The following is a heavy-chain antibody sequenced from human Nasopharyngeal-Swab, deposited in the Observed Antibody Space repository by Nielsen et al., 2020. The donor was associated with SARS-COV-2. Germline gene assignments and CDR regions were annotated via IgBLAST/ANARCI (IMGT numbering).Heavy chain of an antibody. V-gene: IGHV3-30*18. J-gene: IGHJ5*02. CDR3: AKDPGGVVIMGWFDP. Sequence: GESLKISCAASGFTFSSYGMHWVRRAPGKGLEWVAVISYDGSNKYYADSVKGRFTISRDNSKNTLYLQMNSLRAEDTAVYYCAKDPGGVVIMGWFDPWGQGTLVTVSS. D-gene: IGHD3-3*01. CDR1: GFTFSSYG. CDR2: ISYDGSNK.